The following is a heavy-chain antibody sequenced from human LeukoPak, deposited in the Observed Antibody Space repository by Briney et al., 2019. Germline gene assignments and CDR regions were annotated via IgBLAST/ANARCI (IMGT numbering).Heavy chain of an antibody. Sequence: SSETLSLTCSVSGGSISSYYWSWIRQPAGKGLEWIGRMYPTGNSNYNPSLKSRVTMSVDTSKNQFSLKLSSVTAADTAVYYCARVGYYGIDVWGQGTAVTVSS. CDR1: GGSISSYY. V-gene: IGHV4-4*07. CDR2: MYPTGNS. J-gene: IGHJ6*02. CDR3: ARVGYYGIDV.